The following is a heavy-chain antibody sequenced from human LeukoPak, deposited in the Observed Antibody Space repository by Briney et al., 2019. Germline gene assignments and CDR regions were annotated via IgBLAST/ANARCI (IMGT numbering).Heavy chain of an antibody. CDR2: MNPNSGNT. D-gene: IGHD3-3*01. CDR3: ALGSITIFGVPLGDAFDI. CDR1: GYTFTGYY. Sequence: GASVKVSCKASGYTFTGYYMHWVRQAPGQGLEWMGWMNPNSGNTGYAQKFQGRVTMTRNTSISTAYMELSSLRSEDTAVYYCALGSITIFGVPLGDAFDIWGQGTMVTVSS. J-gene: IGHJ3*02. V-gene: IGHV1-8*02.